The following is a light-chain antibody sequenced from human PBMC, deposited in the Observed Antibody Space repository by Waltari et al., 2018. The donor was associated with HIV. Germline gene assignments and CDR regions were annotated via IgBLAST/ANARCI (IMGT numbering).Light chain of an antibody. J-gene: IGKJ2*01. CDR3: MQGTHWPPGYT. CDR1: QSLVHGNGYTY. V-gene: IGKV2-28*01. CDR2: LNS. Sequence: EIVMTQSPLSLPVTPGEPASISCRSSQSLVHGNGYTYLDWYLQKPGQSPQLLIYLNSTRASGVPDRFSGSGSGTEFTLKISRVEAGDVGVYYCMQGTHWPPGYTFGQGTKLEIK.